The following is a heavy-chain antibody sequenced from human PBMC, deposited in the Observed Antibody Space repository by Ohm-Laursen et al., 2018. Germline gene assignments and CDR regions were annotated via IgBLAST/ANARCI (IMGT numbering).Heavy chain of an antibody. J-gene: IGHJ6*02. D-gene: IGHD2-2*01. CDR3: AKGANQYGGGLFYAMDV. CDR2: ISGRYNST. V-gene: IGHV3-23*01. CDR1: GFTFSSYW. Sequence: SLRLSCAASGFTFSSYWMSWVRQAPGKGLEWFSGISGRYNSTYYADSVRGRFTISRDNSKNTLYLQMNSLRAEDTAVYYCAKGANQYGGGLFYAMDVWGQGTTVTVSS.